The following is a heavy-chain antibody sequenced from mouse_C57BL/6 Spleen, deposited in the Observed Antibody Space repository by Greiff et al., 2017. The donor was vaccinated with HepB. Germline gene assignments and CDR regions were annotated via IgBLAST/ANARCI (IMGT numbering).Heavy chain of an antibody. CDR2: ISSGSSTI. CDR1: GFTFSDYG. V-gene: IGHV5-17*01. Sequence: QVVESGGGLVKPGGSLKLSCAASGFTFSDYGMHWVRQAPEKGLEWVAYISSGSSTIYYADTVKGRFTISRDNAKNTLFLQMTSLRSEDTAMYYCARPTRGYFDVWGTGTTVTVSS. J-gene: IGHJ1*03. CDR3: ARPTRGYFDV.